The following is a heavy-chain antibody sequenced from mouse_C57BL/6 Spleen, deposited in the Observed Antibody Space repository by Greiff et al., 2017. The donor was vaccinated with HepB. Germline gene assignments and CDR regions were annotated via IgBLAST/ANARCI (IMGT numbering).Heavy chain of an antibody. J-gene: IGHJ2*01. V-gene: IGHV5S21*01. CDR2: ISSGGDYI. CDR3: TRGLDYFDY. Sequence: EVKLVESGEGLVKPGGSLKLSCAASGFTFSSYAMSWVRQTPEKRLEWVAYISSGGDYIYYADTVKGRFTISRDNARNTLYLQMSSLKSGDTAMYYCTRGLDYFDYWGQGTTLTVSS. CDR1: GFTFSSYA.